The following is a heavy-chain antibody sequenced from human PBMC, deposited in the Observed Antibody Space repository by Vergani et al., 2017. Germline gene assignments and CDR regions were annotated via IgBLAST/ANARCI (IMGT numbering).Heavy chain of an antibody. D-gene: IGHD3-10*01. CDR3: VRVWFGEFPNAFDI. J-gene: IGHJ3*02. CDR1: GFTFSSYS. Sequence: EVQLVESGGGLVQPGGSLRLSCAASGFTFSSYSMNWVRQAPGKGLEWVSYISSSSSTIYYADSVKGRFTISRDNSKNTLYLQMNSLRAEDTAVYYCVRVWFGEFPNAFDIWGQGTMVTVSS. V-gene: IGHV3-48*01. CDR2: ISSSSSTI.